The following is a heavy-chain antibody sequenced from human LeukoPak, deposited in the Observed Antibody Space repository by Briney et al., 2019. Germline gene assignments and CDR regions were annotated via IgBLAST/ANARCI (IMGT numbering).Heavy chain of an antibody. Sequence: GGSLRLSCAASGFTFSSYSMNWVRQAPGKGLEWVSSICSSGTYVYYADSVKGRFTISRDNAKNTLSLQMNSLRAEDGAVYYCARASSKQLAGYLPDGFDIWGQGTMVTVSS. CDR2: ICSSGTYV. CDR1: GFTFSSYS. V-gene: IGHV3-21*01. CDR3: ARASSKQLAGYLPDGFDI. D-gene: IGHD3-9*01. J-gene: IGHJ3*02.